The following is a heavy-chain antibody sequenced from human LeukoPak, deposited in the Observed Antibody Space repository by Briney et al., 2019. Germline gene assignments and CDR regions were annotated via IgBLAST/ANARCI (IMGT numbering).Heavy chain of an antibody. J-gene: IGHJ4*02. CDR3: AREVDGLSRHFDY. V-gene: IGHV4-38-2*02. CDR2: TYHSGST. Sequence: SETLSLTCAVSGYSISSGYYWGWIRQPPGKGLGWIGSTYHSGSTNYSPSLKSRVTILVDTSKKQFSLKLSSVTATDTAVYYCAREVDGLSRHFDYWGQGTLVTVSS. D-gene: IGHD6-19*01. CDR1: GYSISSGYY.